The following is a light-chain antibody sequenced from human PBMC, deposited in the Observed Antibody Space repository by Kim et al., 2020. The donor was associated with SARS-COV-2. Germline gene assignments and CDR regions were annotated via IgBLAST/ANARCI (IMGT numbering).Light chain of an antibody. Sequence: QSALTQPRSVSGAPGQSVTISCTGTSSDVGGYNYVSWYQQYTGKAPKLMIYDVSKRPSGVPDRFSGSKSGNTASLTISGLQAEDEADYYCCSFAGNYYVFGTGTKVTVL. CDR2: DVS. CDR3: CSFAGNYYV. J-gene: IGLJ1*01. V-gene: IGLV2-11*01. CDR1: SSDVGGYNY.